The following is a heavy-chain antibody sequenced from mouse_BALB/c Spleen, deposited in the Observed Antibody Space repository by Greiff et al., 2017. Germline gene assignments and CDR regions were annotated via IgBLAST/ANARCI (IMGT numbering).Heavy chain of an antibody. J-gene: IGHJ3*02. D-gene: IGHD1-2*01. CDR3: ASDLTTATGY. CDR1: GFTFSSYA. V-gene: IGHV5-6-5*01. Sequence: EVQRVESGGGLVKPGGSLKLSCAASGFTFSSYAMSWVRQTPEKRLEWVASISSGGSTYYPDSVKGRFTISRDNARNILYLQMSSLRSEDTAMYYCASDLTTATGYWGQGTLVTVSA. CDR2: ISSGGST.